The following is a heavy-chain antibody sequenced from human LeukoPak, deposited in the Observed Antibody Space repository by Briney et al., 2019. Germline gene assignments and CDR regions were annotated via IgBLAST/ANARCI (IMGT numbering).Heavy chain of an antibody. CDR1: GGSISSGGYY. CDR3: ASGPLTSPYFDH. V-gene: IGHV4-31*03. CDR2: IFYSGST. J-gene: IGHJ4*02. Sequence: PSETLSLTCTVSGGSISSGGYYWSWIRQHPGKGLEWIGYIFYSGSTYYNPSLKSRVTISVDTSKNQFSLKLSSVTAADTAVYYCASGPLTSPYFDHWGQGTLVTVSS. D-gene: IGHD2-21*02.